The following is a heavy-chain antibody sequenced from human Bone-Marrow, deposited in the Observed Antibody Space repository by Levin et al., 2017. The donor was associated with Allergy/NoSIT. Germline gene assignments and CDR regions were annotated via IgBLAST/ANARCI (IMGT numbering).Heavy chain of an antibody. CDR2: IYYSGST. CDR1: GGSISSYY. CDR3: ARRYSSGWTDWYFDR. V-gene: IGHV4-59*08. J-gene: IGHJ2*01. Sequence: SETLSLTCTVSGGSISSYYWSWIRQPPGKGLEWIGYIYYSGSTNYNPSLKSRVTISVDTSKNQFSLKLSSVTAADTAVYYCARRYSSGWTDWYFDRWGRGTLVTVSS. D-gene: IGHD6-19*01.